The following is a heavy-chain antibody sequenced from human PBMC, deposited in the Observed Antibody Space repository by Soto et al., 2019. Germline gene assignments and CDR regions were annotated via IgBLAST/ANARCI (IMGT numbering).Heavy chain of an antibody. Sequence: QVQLQQWGAGLLKPSETLSLTCAVYGGSFSGYYWSWIRQPPGKGLEWIGEINHRGSTNYNPSLKSRVTISVATSKNQFSLKLRSVTAADTAVYYCARDRYCSSTRCYYYYYYMDVWGKGTTVKVSS. CDR2: INHRGST. CDR3: ARDRYCSSTRCYYYYYYMDV. D-gene: IGHD2-2*01. J-gene: IGHJ6*03. CDR1: GGSFSGYY. V-gene: IGHV4-34*01.